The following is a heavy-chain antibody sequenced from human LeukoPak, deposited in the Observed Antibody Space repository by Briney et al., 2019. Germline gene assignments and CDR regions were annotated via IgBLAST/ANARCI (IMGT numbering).Heavy chain of an antibody. Sequence: SETLSLTCTVSGGSISSYYWSWIRQPPGKGLEWIGYIYYSGSTNYNPSLKSRVTISVDTSKNQFSLKLSSVTAADTAVYYCARDIRGWIDPWGQGTLVTVSS. CDR1: GGSISSYY. J-gene: IGHJ5*02. CDR3: ARDIRGWIDP. CDR2: IYYSGST. V-gene: IGHV4-59*01. D-gene: IGHD2-2*02.